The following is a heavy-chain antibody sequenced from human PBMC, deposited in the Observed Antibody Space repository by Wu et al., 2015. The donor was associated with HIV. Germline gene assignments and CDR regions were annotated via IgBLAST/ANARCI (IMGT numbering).Heavy chain of an antibody. CDR1: GYTFSNYD. V-gene: IGHV1-8*01. J-gene: IGHJ5*02. CDR2: MNPKSGNT. CDR3: ARVITWRNFGSFYDH. Sequence: QVQLAQSGAEVKKPGASVKVSCKASGYTFSNYDINWVRQATGQGLEWMGWMNPKSGNTGFAQKFQDRVAMTRNTSINTAYLDLGYLKSEDTAVYYCARVITWRNFGSFYDHWGQGALVTVSS. D-gene: IGHD1-26*01.